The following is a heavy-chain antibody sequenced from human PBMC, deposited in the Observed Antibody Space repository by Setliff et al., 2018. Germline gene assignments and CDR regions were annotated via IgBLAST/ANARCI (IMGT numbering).Heavy chain of an antibody. CDR3: ARGKTFFGAFIRAFDI. J-gene: IGHJ3*02. CDR2: IYTSGST. CDR1: GGSISSGSYY. V-gene: IGHV4-61*09. Sequence: PSETLSLTCTVSGGSISSGSYYWSWIRQPAGKGLEWIGHIYTSGSTNYNPSLKSRVTISVDTSKNQFSLKLSSVTAADTALYYCARGKTFFGAFIRAFDIWGQGRMVTVSS. D-gene: IGHD3-3*01.